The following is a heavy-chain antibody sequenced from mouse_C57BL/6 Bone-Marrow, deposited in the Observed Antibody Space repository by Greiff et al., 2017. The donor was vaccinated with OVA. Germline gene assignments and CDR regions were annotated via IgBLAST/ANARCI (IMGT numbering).Heavy chain of an antibody. V-gene: IGHV1-12*01. CDR1: GYTFTSYN. CDR2: IYPGNGDT. J-gene: IGHJ1*03. D-gene: IGHD1-1*01. Sequence: QVQLQQSGAELVRPGASVKMSCKASGYTFTSYNMHWVKQTPRQGLEWIGAIYPGNGDTSYNQKFKGKATLTVDKSSSTAYMQLSSLTSEDSAVYFCASHNPLYYYGSSYGYWYFDVWGTGTTVTVSS. CDR3: ASHNPLYYYGSSYGYWYFDV.